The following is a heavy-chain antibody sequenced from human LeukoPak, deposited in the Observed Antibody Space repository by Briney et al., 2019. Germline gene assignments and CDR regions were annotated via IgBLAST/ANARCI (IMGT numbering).Heavy chain of an antibody. CDR2: IIPIFGTA. Sequence: SVKVSCKSSGGTFSSYAISWVRQAHGQGLEWMGGIIPIFGTANYAQKFQGRVPITTDESTSTAYMELSSLRSEDTAVYYCARASDYVWGGYRYRPYYYYMDVWGKGTTVTVSS. V-gene: IGHV1-69*05. CDR1: GGTFSSYA. D-gene: IGHD3-16*02. CDR3: ARASDYVWGGYRYRPYYYYMDV. J-gene: IGHJ6*03.